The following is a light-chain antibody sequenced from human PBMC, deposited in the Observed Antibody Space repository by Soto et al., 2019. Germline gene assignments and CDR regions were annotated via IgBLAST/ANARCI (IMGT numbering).Light chain of an antibody. CDR3: QQYDISPWT. CDR2: DSS. Sequence: EIVLTQSPAILYLSPGERTTISCRASQSLSSTFLAWYQQKPGQPPRLLIYDSSTRATGFPDRFSGSGSGTAFTLTIIRLEPEDFIVYYCQQYDISPWTVGQGTKGEIK. CDR1: QSLSSTF. J-gene: IGKJ1*01. V-gene: IGKV3-20*01.